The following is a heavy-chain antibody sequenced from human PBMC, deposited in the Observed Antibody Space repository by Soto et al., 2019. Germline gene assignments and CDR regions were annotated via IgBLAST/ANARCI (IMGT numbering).Heavy chain of an antibody. Sequence: EVQLLESGGNLVQPGGSLRLSCAASGFTFSSYAMSWVRQAPGKGLEWVSAISGSGGSKYYADSVKGRSTISGDSSKNTLYAQMNSLRADDPAVYYCTKERYAVGGTAIEYWGQGTLVTVSS. D-gene: IGHD2-15*01. J-gene: IGHJ4*02. CDR2: ISGSGGSK. CDR3: TKERYAVGGTAIEY. CDR1: GFTFSSYA. V-gene: IGHV3-23*01.